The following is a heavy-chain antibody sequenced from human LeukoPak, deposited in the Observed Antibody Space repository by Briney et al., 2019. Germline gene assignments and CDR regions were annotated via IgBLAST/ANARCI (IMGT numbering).Heavy chain of an antibody. V-gene: IGHV3-23*01. CDR1: GFTFSSYA. CDR2: ISCSGGIT. D-gene: IGHD3-22*01. J-gene: IGHJ1*01. CDR3: AKDRVGYYDSSGYYLPAEYFQD. Sequence: GRSLRLSCTASGFTFSSYAMSWVRQDPGKGMEWLSGISCSGGITYYADSVKGRFTISRDNSKRTLYLQMNSLRAEDTAVYYCAKDRVGYYDSSGYYLPAEYFQDWGQGTLVTVSS.